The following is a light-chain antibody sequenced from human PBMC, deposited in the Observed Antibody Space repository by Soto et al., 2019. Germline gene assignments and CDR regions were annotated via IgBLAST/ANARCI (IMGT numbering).Light chain of an antibody. J-gene: IGKJ2*01. Sequence: EIVLTQSPGTLSLSPGERATLSCRASQSVSSSYLAWYQQKPGQAPRLLIYGASSRATGIPDRFSGSGSGTAFTLTISRLEPDNFAVYYCQQYGSSPPYTFGQGTKLEIK. CDR3: QQYGSSPPYT. CDR1: QSVSSSY. CDR2: GAS. V-gene: IGKV3-20*01.